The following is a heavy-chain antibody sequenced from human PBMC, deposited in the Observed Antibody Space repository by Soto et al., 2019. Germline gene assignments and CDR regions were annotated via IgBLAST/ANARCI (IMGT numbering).Heavy chain of an antibody. J-gene: IGHJ4*02. CDR3: ARHFYDYLDC. Sequence: PGESLKISCNGSGYSFTNYWIGWVRQMPGKGLEWMGIIYPGDSDTRYSPSFQGQVTISADRSKNTAYLQWSSLKASDTAMYYCARHFYDYLDCWGQGTLVTVYS. V-gene: IGHV5-51*01. D-gene: IGHD3-16*01. CDR1: GYSFTNYW. CDR2: IYPGDSDT.